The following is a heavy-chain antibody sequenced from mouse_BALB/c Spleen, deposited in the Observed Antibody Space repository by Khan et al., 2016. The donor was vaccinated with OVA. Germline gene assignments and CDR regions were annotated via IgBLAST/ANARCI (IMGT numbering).Heavy chain of an antibody. D-gene: IGHD2-14*01. CDR3: ARWNYRYDGYFDY. Sequence: EVQLQESGPSLVKPSQTLSLTCSVTGDSITSGYWNWIRKFPGNKLEYMGYISYSGSTYYNPSLKSRISITRDTAKDQYYRQLNSVTSEDTATYYCARWNYRYDGYFDYWGQGTTLTVSS. CDR2: ISYSGST. V-gene: IGHV3-8*02. J-gene: IGHJ2*01. CDR1: GDSITSGY.